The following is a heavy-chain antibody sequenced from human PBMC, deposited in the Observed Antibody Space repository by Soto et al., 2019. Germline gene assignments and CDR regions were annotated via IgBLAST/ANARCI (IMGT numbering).Heavy chain of an antibody. CDR3: VRVYVFRGAWPPVTYFDF. J-gene: IGHJ4*02. CDR2: IKEDGRDK. CDR1: GFSFTSYW. V-gene: IGHV3-7*03. D-gene: IGHD3-10*02. Sequence: EVQLVESGGGSVQPGGSLRLSCAASGFSFTSYWMTWVRQAPGKGLEWVANIKEDGRDKDYVASVKGRFTISRDNANKTVFLEMNSLRVEDTAVYYCVRVYVFRGAWPPVTYFDFWGQGILVTVSP.